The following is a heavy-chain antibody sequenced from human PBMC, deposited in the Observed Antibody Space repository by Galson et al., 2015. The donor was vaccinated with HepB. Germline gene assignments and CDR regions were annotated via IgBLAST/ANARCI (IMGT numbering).Heavy chain of an antibody. CDR3: AKDLVLVLDTYYYYGMDV. J-gene: IGHJ6*02. CDR1: GFTFSSYG. D-gene: IGHD2-8*02. V-gene: IGHV3-30*02. Sequence: SLRLSCAASGFTFSSYGMHWVRQAPGKGLEWVAFIRYDGSNKYYADSVKGRFTISRDNSKNTLYLQMNSLRAKDTAVYYCAKDLVLVLDTYYYYGMDVWGQGTTVTVSS. CDR2: IRYDGSNK.